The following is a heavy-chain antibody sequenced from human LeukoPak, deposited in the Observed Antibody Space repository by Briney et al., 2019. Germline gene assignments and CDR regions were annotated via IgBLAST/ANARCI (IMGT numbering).Heavy chain of an antibody. CDR2: INPDNGGT. J-gene: IGHJ4*02. CDR3: ARDPSNSGYDYLYYFDY. CDR1: GYTFTGYY. Sequence: ASVRVSCKASGYTFTGYYMHWVRQAPGQGLEWMGWINPDNGGTNYAQKFQGRVTMTRDMSISTAYMELSRLRSDDTAVYYCARDPSNSGYDYLYYFDYWGQGTLVTVSS. D-gene: IGHD5-12*01. V-gene: IGHV1-2*02.